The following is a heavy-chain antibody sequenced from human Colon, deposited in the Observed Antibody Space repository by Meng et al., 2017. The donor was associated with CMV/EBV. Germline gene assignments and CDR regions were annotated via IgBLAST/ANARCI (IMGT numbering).Heavy chain of an antibody. J-gene: IGHJ6*02. D-gene: IGHD1-1*01. Sequence: ASVKVSCKISGYSFTNYVLNWVRQAPGQGLECMGWMNPDSGNTGYAQKFRGRVTMTRDTSIDTAYLELTSLSSEDTAVYFCARNLAAGAYKNYGMDVWGPGTTVTVSS. CDR1: GYSFTNYV. CDR3: ARNLAAGAYKNYGMDV. CDR2: MNPDSGNT. V-gene: IGHV1-8*01.